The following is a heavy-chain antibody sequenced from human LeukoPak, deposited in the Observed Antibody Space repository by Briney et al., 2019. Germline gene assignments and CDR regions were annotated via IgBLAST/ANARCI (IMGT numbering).Heavy chain of an antibody. CDR2: IDNRGAT. D-gene: IGHD3-22*01. CDR1: GGTISGFY. J-gene: IGHJ3*01. V-gene: IGHV4-59*01. Sequence: SETLSLTCTVSGGTISGFYWSWIRQTPGKRLEYIGSIDNRGATNYNPSLKSRVTMSVDRSKNQFSLKLRFMTAADTAVYFCARDSPYHDRRANDGFDVWGQGTLVTVSS. CDR3: ARDSPYHDRRANDGFDV.